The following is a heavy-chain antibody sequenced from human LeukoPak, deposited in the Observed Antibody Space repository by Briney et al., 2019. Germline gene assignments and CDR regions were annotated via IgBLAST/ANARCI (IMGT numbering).Heavy chain of an antibody. J-gene: IGHJ6*02. CDR2: IDNSGAYT. CDR1: GFIFSNYA. Sequence: QAGGSLRLSCAASGFIFSNYAMSWVRQAPGKGLEWVSAIDNSGAYTWYADSVKGRFTISKDSSSTILYLQMNSLRAEDAAVYYCAKDSVLSAVTLRMDVWGQGTTVTVSS. V-gene: IGHV3-23*01. D-gene: IGHD4-11*01. CDR3: AKDSVLSAVTLRMDV.